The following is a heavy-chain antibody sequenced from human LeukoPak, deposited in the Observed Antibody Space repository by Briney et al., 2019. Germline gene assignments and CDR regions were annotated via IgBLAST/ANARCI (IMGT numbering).Heavy chain of an antibody. CDR2: VFASGSVF. D-gene: IGHD4-17*01. CDR3: AKAFNYGDGRWEFDI. Sequence: TGGSLRLSCAASGFTFSGYAMAWVRQAPGKGLEWLSGVFASGSVFSYADSVKGRFTVSRDNPKESLYLQMKSLRVDDTAIYFSAKAFNYGDGRWEFDIRGQGTQVSVS. J-gene: IGHJ5*02. V-gene: IGHV3-23*05. CDR1: GFTFSGYA.